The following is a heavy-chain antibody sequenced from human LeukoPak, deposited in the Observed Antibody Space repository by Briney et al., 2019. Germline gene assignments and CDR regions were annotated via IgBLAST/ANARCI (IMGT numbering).Heavy chain of an antibody. V-gene: IGHV3-66*01. Sequence: GGSLRLSCAASGFTVSSNYMSWVRQAPGKGLEWVSVIYSGGSTYYADSVKGSFTISRDNSKNTLYLQMNSLRAEDTAVYYCAKDKSYVWNWYFDLWGRGTLVTVSS. J-gene: IGHJ2*01. D-gene: IGHD1-26*01. CDR3: AKDKSYVWNWYFDL. CDR2: IYSGGST. CDR1: GFTVSSNY.